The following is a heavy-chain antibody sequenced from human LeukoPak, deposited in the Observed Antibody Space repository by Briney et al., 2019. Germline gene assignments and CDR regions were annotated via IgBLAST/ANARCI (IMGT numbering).Heavy chain of an antibody. CDR2: IYYSGST. CDR3: ARVPGADFWSLFDY. CDR1: GGSISSGDYY. V-gene: IGHV4-30-4*08. J-gene: IGHJ4*02. D-gene: IGHD3-3*01. Sequence: SQTLSLTCTVSGGSISSGDYYWSWIRQPPGKGLEWIGYIYYSGSTYYNPSLKSRVTISVDTSKNQFSLKLSSVTAADTAVYYCARVPGADFWSLFDYWGQGTLVTVSS.